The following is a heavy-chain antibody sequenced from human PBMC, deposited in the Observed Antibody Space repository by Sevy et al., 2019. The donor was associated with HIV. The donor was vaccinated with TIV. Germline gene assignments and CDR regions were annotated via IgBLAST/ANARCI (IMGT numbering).Heavy chain of an antibody. D-gene: IGHD4-4*01. CDR2: ISDYNGNT. V-gene: IGHV1-18*01. CDR3: ARASMTTVPYNWFDP. CDR1: GYTFTSYG. Sequence: ASVKVSCKASGYTFTSYGISWVRQAPGQGLEWMGWISDYNGNTNYAQKLQGRVTMTTDTSTSTAYMELRSLGSDDTAVYYCARASMTTVPYNWFDPWGQGTLVTVSS. J-gene: IGHJ5*02.